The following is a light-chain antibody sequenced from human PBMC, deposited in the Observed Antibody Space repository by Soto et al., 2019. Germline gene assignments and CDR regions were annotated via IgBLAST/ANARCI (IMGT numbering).Light chain of an antibody. CDR1: QAISNY. CDR2: AAS. V-gene: IGKV1-27*01. Sequence: DIKMTQSPSSLSASLGDRVTITSRASQAISNYLAWYQQKPGKVPKLLIYAASTLQSGVPSRFSGSGSGTDFTLTISSLQPEDVATYYCQKYNSAPRTFGQGTKVEIK. J-gene: IGKJ1*01. CDR3: QKYNSAPRT.